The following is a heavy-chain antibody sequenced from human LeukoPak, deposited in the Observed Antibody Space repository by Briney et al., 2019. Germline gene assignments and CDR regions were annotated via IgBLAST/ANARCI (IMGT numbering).Heavy chain of an antibody. J-gene: IGHJ4*02. CDR2: IYNGGNT. V-gene: IGHV4-4*09. D-gene: IGHD1-26*01. CDR1: GVSINTYY. Sequence: SETLSLTCTVSGVSINTYYSSWIRQAPGKGLEFIGFIYNGGNTNYNPSLKRLATITVDTSNNHYSLRLTLVTAADTAKYYCAAGPWELDFWGKGTLVTVSS. CDR3: AAGPWELDF.